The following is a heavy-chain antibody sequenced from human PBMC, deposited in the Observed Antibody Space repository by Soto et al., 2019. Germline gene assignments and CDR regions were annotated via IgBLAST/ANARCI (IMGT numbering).Heavy chain of an antibody. CDR3: ARETWLVRRNDPFDI. CDR2: INPNGGST. V-gene: IGHV1-46*01. Sequence: QVQLVQSGAEVKKPGASVKVSCKASGYTFINYYMHWVRQAPGQGLEWMGIINPNGGSTTYAQKFQGRVTLTRDTSENTVNMELSSLRSEDTAVYYCARETWLVRRNDPFDIWGQGTMVTVSS. CDR1: GYTFINYY. D-gene: IGHD6-19*01. J-gene: IGHJ3*02.